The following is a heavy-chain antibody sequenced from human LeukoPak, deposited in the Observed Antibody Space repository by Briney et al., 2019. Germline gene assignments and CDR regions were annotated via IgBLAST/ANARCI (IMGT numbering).Heavy chain of an antibody. CDR1: GYTFTSYY. Sequence: GASVKVSCKASGYTFTSYYMHWVRQAPGQGLEWMGIINPSGGSTSHAQKFQGRVTMTRDTSTSTVYMELSSLRSEDTAVYYCARVILTGYYVGAFDIWGQGTMVTVSS. D-gene: IGHD3-9*01. V-gene: IGHV1-46*01. CDR3: ARVILTGYYVGAFDI. CDR2: INPSGGST. J-gene: IGHJ3*02.